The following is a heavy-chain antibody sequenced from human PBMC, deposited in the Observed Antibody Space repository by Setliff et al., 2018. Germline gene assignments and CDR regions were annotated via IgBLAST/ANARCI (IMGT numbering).Heavy chain of an antibody. CDR3: ARGRNVAARLLDS. V-gene: IGHV4-34*01. J-gene: IGHJ4*02. D-gene: IGHD6-6*01. CDR1: GGTFSDYY. Sequence: SLTCAAYGGTFSDYYWTWIRQPPGKGLEWVGEINHRGSTNYNPSLKSRVTISVDTSKGQFSLKLISMTAADTAVYYCARGRNVAARLLDSWGQGTLVTVSS. CDR2: INHRGST.